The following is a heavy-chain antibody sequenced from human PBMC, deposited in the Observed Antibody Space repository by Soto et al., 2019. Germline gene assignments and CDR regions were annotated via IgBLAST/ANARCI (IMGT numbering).Heavy chain of an antibody. D-gene: IGHD4-17*01. Sequence: GGALRRTCVDSGCCRSTNAMSWVRDAPGKGLEWVSAISAGGSDTYYADSVKGRVTISRDNSIKTLFLQMSSLRTEDTAVYYCAHPRWYGAFDAYHRWGQGATVPVS. CDR2: ISAGGSDT. V-gene: IGHV3-23*01. CDR3: AHPRWYGAFDAYHR. CDR1: GCCRSTNA. J-gene: IGHJ3*02.